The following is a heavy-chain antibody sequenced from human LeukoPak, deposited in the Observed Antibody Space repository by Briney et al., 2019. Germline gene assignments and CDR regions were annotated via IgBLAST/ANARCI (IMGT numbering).Heavy chain of an antibody. CDR3: ARLVGATVVEDALDI. V-gene: IGHV3-30*01. D-gene: IGHD1-26*01. CDR2: ISYDGSNK. J-gene: IGHJ3*02. CDR1: GFTFSNYA. Sequence: PGGSLRLSCAVSGFTFSNYAMHWVRQAPGKGPEWVTLISYDGSNKDYAESVKGRFTISRDNSKNTLYLQMDSVRPEDTAVYYCARLVGATVVEDALDIWGQGTMVTVSS.